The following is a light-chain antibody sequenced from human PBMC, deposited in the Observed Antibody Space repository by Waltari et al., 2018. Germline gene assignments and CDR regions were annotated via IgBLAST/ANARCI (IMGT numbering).Light chain of an antibody. Sequence: QSALTQPRSVSGSPGQSVTISCTGTSSDVGGSNYVSWYQQHPGKAPNLVIYDVSQRPSGVPDRFSGSKSGNTASLTISGLQAEDEADYYCCSFAGSYTYVFGTGTKVTVL. J-gene: IGLJ1*01. CDR1: SSDVGGSNY. CDR3: CSFAGSYTYV. CDR2: DVS. V-gene: IGLV2-11*01.